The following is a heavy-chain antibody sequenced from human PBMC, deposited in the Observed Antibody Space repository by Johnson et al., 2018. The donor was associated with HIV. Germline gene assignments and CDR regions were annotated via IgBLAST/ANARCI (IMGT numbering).Heavy chain of an antibody. D-gene: IGHD1-1*01. V-gene: IGHV3-33*05. CDR1: GFTFSTYG. Sequence: QVQLVESGGGVVQPGGSLRLSCAASGFTFSTYGMHWVRQAPGKGLEWVAVISYDGSNKYYADSVKGRFTISRDNSKNTLYLQMKNLRAEDTALYYCARDLGPNGRGAFDMWGRGTMVTVSS. J-gene: IGHJ3*02. CDR3: ARDLGPNGRGAFDM. CDR2: ISYDGSNK.